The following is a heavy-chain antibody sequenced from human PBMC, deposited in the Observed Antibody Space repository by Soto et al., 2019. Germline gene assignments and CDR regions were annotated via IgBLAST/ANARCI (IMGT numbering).Heavy chain of an antibody. D-gene: IGHD3-10*01. Sequence: SETLSLTCTVSGASISTYYWSWIRQPPGKGLEWIAFIYYSGSTNYNPSLKSRVTISVDTSKNQFSLKLSSVTAADTAGYYCARDGGYYYGSRTHNYSGMDVWGQGTTVTVSS. V-gene: IGHV4-59*01. CDR1: GASISTYY. CDR3: ARDGGYYYGSRTHNYSGMDV. J-gene: IGHJ6*02. CDR2: IYYSGST.